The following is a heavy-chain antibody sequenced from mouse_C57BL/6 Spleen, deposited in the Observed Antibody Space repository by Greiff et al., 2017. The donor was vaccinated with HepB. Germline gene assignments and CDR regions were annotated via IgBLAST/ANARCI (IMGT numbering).Heavy chain of an antibody. D-gene: IGHD3-2*02. CDR2: IYPGNGDT. Sequence: QVQLKESGAELVRPGASVKMSCKASGYTFTSYNMHWVKQTPRQGLEWIGAIYPGNGDTSYNQKFKGKATLTVDKSSSTAYMQLSSLTSEDSEVIFGARSRGGTAQATYAMDYWGQGTSVTVSS. CDR1: GYTFTSYN. J-gene: IGHJ4*01. V-gene: IGHV1-12*01. CDR3: ARSRGGTAQATYAMDY.